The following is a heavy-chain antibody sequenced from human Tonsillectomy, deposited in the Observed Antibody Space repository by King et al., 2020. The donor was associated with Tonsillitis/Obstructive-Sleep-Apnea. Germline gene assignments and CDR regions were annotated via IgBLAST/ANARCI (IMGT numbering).Heavy chain of an antibody. CDR1: GYSFTSYW. CDR3: ARSPLGYCSSTSCYDNWFNP. V-gene: IGHV5-51*01. J-gene: IGHJ5*02. Sequence: QLVQSGAEVKKPGESLKISCKGSGYSFTSYWIGWVRQMPGKGLEWMGIIYPGDSDTRDSPSFQGQVTISADKSISTAYLQWSSLKASDTAMYYCARSPLGYCSSTSCYDNWFNPWGQGTLVTVSS. CDR2: IYPGDSDT. D-gene: IGHD2-2*01.